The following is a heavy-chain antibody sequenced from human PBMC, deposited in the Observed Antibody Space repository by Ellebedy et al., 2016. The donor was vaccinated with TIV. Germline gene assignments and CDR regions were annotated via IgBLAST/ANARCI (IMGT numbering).Heavy chain of an antibody. CDR1: GFTFSSYA. CDR2: ISGSGGST. J-gene: IGHJ5*02. Sequence: GESLKISCAASGFTFSSYAMSWVRQAPGKGLEWVSAISGSGGSTYYIDSVKGRFTISRDNSKNTLYLQMDSLRAEDTAVYYCAKDPTIHSSSSNWFDPWGQGTLVTVSS. V-gene: IGHV3-23*01. CDR3: AKDPTIHSSSSNWFDP. D-gene: IGHD6-13*01.